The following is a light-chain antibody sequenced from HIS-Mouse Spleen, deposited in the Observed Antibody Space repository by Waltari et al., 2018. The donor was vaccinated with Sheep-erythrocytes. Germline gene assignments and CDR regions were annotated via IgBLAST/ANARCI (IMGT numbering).Light chain of an antibody. Sequence: LTQPPSASGSPGQSVTISCTGTSSDVGGYHYVSWYQQHPGKAPKLMIYEVSKRPSGVPDRFSGSKSCNTASLTVSGLQAEDEAEYYCSSYAGSNNWVFGGGTKLTVL. CDR1: SSDVGGYHY. CDR2: EVS. V-gene: IGLV2-8*01. CDR3: SSYAGSNNWV. J-gene: IGLJ3*02.